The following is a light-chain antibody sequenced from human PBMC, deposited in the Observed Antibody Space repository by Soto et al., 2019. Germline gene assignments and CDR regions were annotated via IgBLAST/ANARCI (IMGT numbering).Light chain of an antibody. V-gene: IGKV3-20*01. CDR1: QSVSSSY. CDR2: GAS. J-gene: IGKJ1*01. Sequence: EIVLTQSPGTLSLSPGERATLSCRASQSVSSSYLAWYQQKPGQAPRLLIYGASSRATGIPDRFSGSGSGTDFTLTISRLEPEDFAVYYCQHVLSFGQGTRWIS. CDR3: QHVLS.